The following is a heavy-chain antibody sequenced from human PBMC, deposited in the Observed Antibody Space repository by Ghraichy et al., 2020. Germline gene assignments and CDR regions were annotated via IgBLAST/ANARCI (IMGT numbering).Heavy chain of an antibody. V-gene: IGHV4-30-2*01. D-gene: IGHD3-16*01. Sequence: SETLSLTCAVSGGSISSGGYSWSWIRQPPGKGLEWIGYIYHSGSTYYNPSLKSRVTISVDRSKNQFSLKLSSVTAADTAVYYCARVRTIRGRSYGLFDYWGQGTLVTVSS. J-gene: IGHJ4*02. CDR2: IYHSGST. CDR1: GGSISSGGYS. CDR3: ARVRTIRGRSYGLFDY.